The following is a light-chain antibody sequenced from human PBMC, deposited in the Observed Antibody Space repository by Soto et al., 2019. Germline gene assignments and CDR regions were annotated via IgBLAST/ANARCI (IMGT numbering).Light chain of an antibody. Sequence: EIVMTQSPATLSVSPGERATLSCRASQSVSSNLAWYQQKAGQAPRLLIYGSSTRATGIPARFSGSGSGTDFTLTISSLSSEDVAIYYCHHYNNWPETFGQGTKVEIK. CDR2: GSS. CDR3: HHYNNWPET. V-gene: IGKV3-15*01. J-gene: IGKJ1*01. CDR1: QSVSSN.